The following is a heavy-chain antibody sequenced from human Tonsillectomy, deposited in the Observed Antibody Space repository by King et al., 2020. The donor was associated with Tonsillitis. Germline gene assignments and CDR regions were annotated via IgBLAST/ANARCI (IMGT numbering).Heavy chain of an antibody. CDR3: VRTSLRVWFDP. CDR2: IYIGDSDA. D-gene: IGHD2-21*01. Sequence: QLVQSGAEVKKPGESLKISCKGSGYSFTHSWIGWVRQMPGKGLEWMGIIYIGDSDARYSPSFQGHVTISADKSISTAYLQWSSLKASDAAMYYCVRTSLRVWFDPWGQGTLVTVSS. CDR1: GYSFTHSW. V-gene: IGHV5-51*01. J-gene: IGHJ5*02.